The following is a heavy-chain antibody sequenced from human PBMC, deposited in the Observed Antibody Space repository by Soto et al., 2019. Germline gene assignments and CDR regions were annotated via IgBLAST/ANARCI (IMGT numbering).Heavy chain of an antibody. D-gene: IGHD2-15*01. CDR2: IKTSAGGGAT. V-gene: IGHV3-15*07. Sequence: EVQLVESAGGLVKPGGSLRLSCVASGFSFNEAWMNWVRQAPGEGLEWVGRIKTSAGGGATDYAAPVQGRFTISRDDSKNALYLHMNRLRTEDTAIYYCTTGSVEGIWGQGTTVTVSS. J-gene: IGHJ6*02. CDR3: TTGSVEGI. CDR1: GFSFNEAW.